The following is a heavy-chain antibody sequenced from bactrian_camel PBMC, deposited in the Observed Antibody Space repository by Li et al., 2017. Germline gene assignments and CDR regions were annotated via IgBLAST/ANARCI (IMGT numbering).Heavy chain of an antibody. CDR1: GYYYSSKC. CDR2: INGDGYA. Sequence: HVQLVESGGGSVQAGGSLRLSCEYSGYYYSSKCMAWFRQAPGKEREGVATINGDGYARYTDSVKGRFTVSKDKNTLYLQMDSLKPEDTAMYYCAVEWRCTAPLAARAYNYWGQGTQVTVS. J-gene: IGHJ4*01. V-gene: IGHV3S53*01. CDR3: AVEWRCTAPLAARAYNY. D-gene: IGHD3*01.